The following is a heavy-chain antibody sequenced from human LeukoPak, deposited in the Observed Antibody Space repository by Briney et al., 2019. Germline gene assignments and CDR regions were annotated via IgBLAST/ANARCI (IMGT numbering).Heavy chain of an antibody. CDR1: GGSISSYY. V-gene: IGHV4-59*01. J-gene: IGHJ3*02. Sequence: SSETLSLTCTVSGGSISSYYWSWIRQPPGKGPEWIGYIYYSGSTNYNPSLKSRVTISVDTSKNQFSLKLSSVTAADTAVYYCARGVNPYPPDAFDIWGQGTMVTVSS. CDR3: ARGVNPYPPDAFDI. CDR2: IYYSGST.